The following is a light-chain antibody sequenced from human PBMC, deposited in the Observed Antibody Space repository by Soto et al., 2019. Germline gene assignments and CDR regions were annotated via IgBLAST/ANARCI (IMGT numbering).Light chain of an antibody. CDR1: QDISNY. CDR2: DAS. J-gene: IGKJ4*01. V-gene: IGKV1-33*01. CDR3: QQYDNLPT. Sequence: DIQMTQSPSSLSASVGDRVTITCQASQDISNYLNWYQQKPGKAPKLLIYDASNLETGVPSRFSGSGSGTDFTFTISSLQPEDIATYYCQQYDNLPTFGGRTKVDI.